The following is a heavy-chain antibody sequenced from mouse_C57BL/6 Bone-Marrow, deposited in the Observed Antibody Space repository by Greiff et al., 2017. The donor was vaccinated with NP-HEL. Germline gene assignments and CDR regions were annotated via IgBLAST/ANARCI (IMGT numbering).Heavy chain of an antibody. V-gene: IGHV1-18*01. Sequence: VQLKQSGPELVKPGASVKIPCKASGYTFTDYNMDWVKQSHGKSLEWIGDINPNNGGTIYNQKFKGKATLTVDKSSSTAYMELRSLTSEDTAVYYCARLGYYGSRWYFDVWGTGTTVTVSS. CDR3: ARLGYYGSRWYFDV. J-gene: IGHJ1*03. D-gene: IGHD1-1*01. CDR2: INPNNGGT. CDR1: GYTFTDYN.